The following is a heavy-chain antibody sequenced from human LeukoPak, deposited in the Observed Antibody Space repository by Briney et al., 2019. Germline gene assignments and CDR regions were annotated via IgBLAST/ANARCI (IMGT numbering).Heavy chain of an antibody. V-gene: IGHV1-18*01. J-gene: IGHJ5*02. D-gene: IGHD3-22*01. CDR2: ISAYNGNT. CDR3: ARNSPAYYYDSSSSDWFDP. CDR1: GYTFTSYG. Sequence: ASAKVSCKASGYTFTSYGISWVRQAPGQGLEWMGWISAYNGNTNYAQKLQGRVTMTTDTSTSTAYMELRSLRSDDTAVYYCARNSPAYYYDSSSSDWFDPWGQGTLVTVSS.